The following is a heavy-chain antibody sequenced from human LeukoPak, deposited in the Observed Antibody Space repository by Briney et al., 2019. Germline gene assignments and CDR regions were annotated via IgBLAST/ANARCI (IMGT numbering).Heavy chain of an antibody. V-gene: IGHV4-38-2*01. CDR2: IYQSGST. CDR1: GYSISSGYD. Sequence: PSETLSLTCAVSGYSISSGYDWGWIRQPQGKGLEWIGSIYQSGSTYYNPSLKSQVTISVDTSKDQFSLKLSSVTAADTAVYHCAARALSLVTFGVVRRHWFDPWGQGTLVTVSS. CDR3: AARALSLVTFGVVRRHWFDP. J-gene: IGHJ5*02. D-gene: IGHD3-3*01.